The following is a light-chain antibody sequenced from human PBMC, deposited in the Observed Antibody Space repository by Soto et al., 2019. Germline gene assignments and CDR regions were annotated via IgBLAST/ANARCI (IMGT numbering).Light chain of an antibody. V-gene: IGLV2-8*01. CDR1: SRDIGDYNY. CDR3: SSYAGNNNYV. J-gene: IGLJ1*01. Sequence: QAAGTQDTCASGSPGQSVTFSCTGTSRDIGDYNYVSWYQQHPGKAPKLMIYEVTKRPSGVPDRFSGSKSGNTASLTVSGLQADDEADYYCSSYAGNNNYVFGNGTKVTVL. CDR2: EVT.